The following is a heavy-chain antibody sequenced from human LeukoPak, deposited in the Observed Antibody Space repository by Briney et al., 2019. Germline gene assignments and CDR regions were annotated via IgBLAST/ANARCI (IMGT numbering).Heavy chain of an antibody. CDR3: ARDISSTPNWEFDY. V-gene: IGHV1-2*06. J-gene: IGHJ4*02. CDR1: GYTFADYF. Sequence: ASVKVSCKTSGYTFADYFIHWVRQAPGQGLEWMGRINANSGGTEYQQKFQGRVTMTRDTSISTAYVEVNWLISDDTAIYYCARDISSTPNWEFDYWRQRTLVTVSS. CDR2: INANSGGT. D-gene: IGHD1-26*01.